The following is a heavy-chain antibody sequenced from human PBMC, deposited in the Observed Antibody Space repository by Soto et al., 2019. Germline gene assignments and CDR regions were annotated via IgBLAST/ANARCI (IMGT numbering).Heavy chain of an antibody. V-gene: IGHV3-23*01. D-gene: IGHD4-17*01. CDR3: ANGQTDYGDYWKIDYYYYYGMDV. CDR2: ISGSGGST. CDR1: GFTFSSYA. J-gene: IGHJ6*02. Sequence: GGSLRLSCAASGFTFSSYAMSWVRQAPGKGLEWVSAISGSGGSTYYADSVKGRFTISRDNSKNTLYLQMNSLRAEDTAVYYCANGQTDYGDYWKIDYYYYYGMDVWGQGTTVTVSS.